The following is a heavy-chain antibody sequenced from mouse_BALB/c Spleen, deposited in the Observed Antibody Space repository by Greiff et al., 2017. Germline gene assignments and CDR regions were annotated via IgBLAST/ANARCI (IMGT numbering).Heavy chain of an antibody. CDR2: ISYDGSN. J-gene: IGHJ4*01. CDR3: ARGDGYLYAMDY. Sequence: DVKLQESGPGLVKPSQSLSLTCSVTGYSITSGYYWNWIRQFPGNKLEWMGYISYDGSNNYNPSLKNRISITRDTSKNQFFLKLNSVTTEDTATYYCARGDGYLYAMDYWGQGTSVTVSS. CDR1: GYSITSGYY. V-gene: IGHV3-6*02. D-gene: IGHD2-3*01.